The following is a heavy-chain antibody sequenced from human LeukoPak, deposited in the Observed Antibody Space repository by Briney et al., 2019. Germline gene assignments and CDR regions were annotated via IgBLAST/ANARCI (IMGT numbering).Heavy chain of an antibody. CDR2: IYYSGST. CDR3: ARSRIEYSSGWTYYYGMDV. V-gene: IGHV4-39*07. D-gene: IGHD6-19*01. J-gene: IGHJ6*02. Sequence: SETLSLTCTVSGGSISSSSYYWGWIRQPPGKGLEWIGSIYYSGSTYYNPSLKSRVTISVDTSKNQFSLKLSSVTAADTAVYYCARSRIEYSSGWTYYYGMDVWGQGTTVTVSS. CDR1: GGSISSSSYY.